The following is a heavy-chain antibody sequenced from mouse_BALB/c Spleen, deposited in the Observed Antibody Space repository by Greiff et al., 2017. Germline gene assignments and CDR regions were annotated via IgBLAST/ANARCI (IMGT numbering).Heavy chain of an antibody. CDR2: ISNGGGST. CDR1: GFTFSSYT. V-gene: IGHV5-12-2*01. J-gene: IGHJ4*01. D-gene: IGHD3-3*01. CDR3: ARQRDAMDY. Sequence: EVKVVESGGGLVQPGGSLKLSCVASGFTFSSYTMSWVRQTPEKRLEWVAYISNGGGSTYYPDTVKGRFTISRDNAKNTLYLQMSSLKSEDTAMYYCARQRDAMDYWGQGTSVTVSS.